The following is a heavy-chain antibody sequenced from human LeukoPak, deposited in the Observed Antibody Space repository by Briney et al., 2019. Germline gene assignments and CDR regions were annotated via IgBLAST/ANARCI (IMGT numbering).Heavy chain of an antibody. CDR1: GFTFDDYA. D-gene: IGHD5-18*01. Sequence: GGSLRLSCATSGFTFDDYAMHWVRQAPGKGLEWVSGISWNSGSIGYADSVKGRFTISRDNAKNSLYLQMNSLRAEDTALYYCAKGGYSYGYDGGYYFDYWGQGTLVTVSS. J-gene: IGHJ4*02. CDR3: AKGGYSYGYDGGYYFDY. CDR2: ISWNSGSI. V-gene: IGHV3-9*01.